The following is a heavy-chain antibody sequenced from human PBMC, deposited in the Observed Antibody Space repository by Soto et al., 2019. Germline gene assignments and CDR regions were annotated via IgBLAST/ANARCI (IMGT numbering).Heavy chain of an antibody. CDR2: IYYSGST. D-gene: IGHD4-17*01. CDR1: GGSISSYY. V-gene: IGHV4-59*01. J-gene: IGHJ4*02. Sequence: PSKTLSLTCTVPGGSISSYYWTWIRQPPGKGLEWIGYIYYSGSTNYNPSLKSRVTISVDTSKNQFSLKLSSVTAADTAVDYCARRYGASFDYWGQGTLVTV. CDR3: ARRYGASFDY.